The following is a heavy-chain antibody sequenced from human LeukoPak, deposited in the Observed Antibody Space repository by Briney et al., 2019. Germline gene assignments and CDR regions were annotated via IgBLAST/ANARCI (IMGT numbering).Heavy chain of an antibody. CDR1: GFTFSSYV. Sequence: GRSLRLSCAASGFTFSSYVMHWVRQAPGKGLEWVAVISYDGTSKYYADSVKGRFTIPRDNSKNTLYLQMNSLRPEDTAVYYCARAGDGYNSHFDSWGQGTLVTVS. D-gene: IGHD5-24*01. CDR3: ARAGDGYNSHFDS. J-gene: IGHJ4*02. V-gene: IGHV3-30-3*01. CDR2: ISYDGTSK.